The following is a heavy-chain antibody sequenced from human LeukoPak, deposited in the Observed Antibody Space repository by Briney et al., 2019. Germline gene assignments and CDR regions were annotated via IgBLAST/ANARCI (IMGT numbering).Heavy chain of an antibody. Sequence: GSLRLSCAASGFTFSDYYMSWIRQPPGKGLEWIGEINHSGSTNYNPSLKSRVTISVDTSKNQFSLKLSSVTAADTAVYYCARGIRSYYDSSGIYYFDYWGQGTLVTVSS. CDR1: GFTFSDYY. D-gene: IGHD3-22*01. V-gene: IGHV4-34*01. CDR3: ARGIRSYYDSSGIYYFDY. CDR2: INHSGST. J-gene: IGHJ4*02.